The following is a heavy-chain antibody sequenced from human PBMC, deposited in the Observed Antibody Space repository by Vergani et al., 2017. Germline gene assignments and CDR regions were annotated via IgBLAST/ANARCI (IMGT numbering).Heavy chain of an antibody. Sequence: QVQLQQWGAGLLKPSETLSLTCAVYGGSFSGYYWSWIRQPPGKGLEWIGEINHSGSTNYNPSLKSRVTISVDTSKNQFSLKLSSVTAADTAVYYCARHGPLPYYDSSGYPNWFDPWGQGTLVTVSS. V-gene: IGHV4-34*01. D-gene: IGHD3-22*01. CDR3: ARHGPLPYYDSSGYPNWFDP. CDR2: INHSGST. CDR1: GGSFSGYY. J-gene: IGHJ5*02.